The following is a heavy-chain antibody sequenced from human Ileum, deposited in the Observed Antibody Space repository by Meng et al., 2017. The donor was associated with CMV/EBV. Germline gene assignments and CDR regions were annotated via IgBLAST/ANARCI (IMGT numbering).Heavy chain of an antibody. Sequence: YSFSSDDINWVRQATGQGLEWMGWMNPNSGDTAYAQKFQGRVTMTRDTSESTAYMELSSLRSEDTAVYYCARSSVPNSSNWNFFDIWGRGAMVTVSS. CDR3: ARSSVPNSSNWNFFDI. V-gene: IGHV1-8*01. J-gene: IGHJ3*02. D-gene: IGHD6-13*01. CDR1: YSFSSDD. CDR2: MNPNSGDT.